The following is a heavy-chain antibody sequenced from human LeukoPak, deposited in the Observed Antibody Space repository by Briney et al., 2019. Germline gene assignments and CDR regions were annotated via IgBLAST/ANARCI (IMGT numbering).Heavy chain of an antibody. Sequence: PGGSLRLSCAASGFTVSSNYMSWVRQAPGQGLEWVSVIYSGGSTYYADSVKGRFTISRDNSKNTLYLQMNSLRAEDTAVYYCARRPVEGGGGYDYWGQGTLVTVSS. J-gene: IGHJ4*02. CDR1: GFTVSSNY. V-gene: IGHV3-53*01. CDR2: IYSGGST. CDR3: ARRPVEGGGGYDY. D-gene: IGHD3-16*01.